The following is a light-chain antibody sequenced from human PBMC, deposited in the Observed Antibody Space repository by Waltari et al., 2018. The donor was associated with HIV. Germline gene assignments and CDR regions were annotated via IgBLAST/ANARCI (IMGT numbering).Light chain of an antibody. Sequence: DIQMSQSPSSLSASVGDRTNLTCRASQSVSSFLNWYQQKPGTAPQLLIYGASHLQSGVPPRFSASGSGTDFTLSISSLQPEDFATYYCQQSHSSPYTFGQGTRLEIK. CDR2: GAS. CDR3: QQSHSSPYT. J-gene: IGKJ2*01. V-gene: IGKV1-39*01. CDR1: QSVSSF.